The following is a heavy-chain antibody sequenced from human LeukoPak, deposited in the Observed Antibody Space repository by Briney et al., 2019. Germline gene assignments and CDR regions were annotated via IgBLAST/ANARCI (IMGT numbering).Heavy chain of an antibody. CDR2: IKEDGSEK. V-gene: IGHV3-7*01. CDR1: GFTFSNYW. J-gene: IGHJ4*02. CDR3: AREQQEDFDY. D-gene: IGHD1-1*01. Sequence: GGSLRLSCAASGFTFSNYWMSWVRQAPGKGLEWVANIKEDGSEKDYVDSVKGRFTISRDNARNSLYLQMNSLRAEDTAVYYCAREQQEDFDYWGQGTLVTVSS.